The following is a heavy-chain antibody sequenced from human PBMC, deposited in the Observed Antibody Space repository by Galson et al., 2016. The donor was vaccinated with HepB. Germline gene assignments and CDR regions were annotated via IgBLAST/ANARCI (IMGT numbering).Heavy chain of an antibody. CDR1: GFTFSSYA. CDR3: ARKGLRPYDAFDI. J-gene: IGHJ3*02. D-gene: IGHD4-17*01. V-gene: IGHV3-30-3*01. Sequence: SLRLSCAASGFTFSSYAMHWVRQAPGKGLEWVAVISYDGSNKYYADSVKGRFTISRDNSKNTLYLQMNSLRAEDTAVYYCARKGLRPYDAFDIWGQGTMVTVSS. CDR2: ISYDGSNK.